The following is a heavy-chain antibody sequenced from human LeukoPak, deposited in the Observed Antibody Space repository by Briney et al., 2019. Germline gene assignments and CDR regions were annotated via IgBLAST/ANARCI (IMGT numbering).Heavy chain of an antibody. D-gene: IGHD3-22*01. J-gene: IGHJ3*02. CDR1: GFIFSNYG. V-gene: IGHV3-23*01. Sequence: GGSLRLSCAASGFIFSNYGMNWVRQAPGKGLDWVSSISGSGSSTYYAESVKGRVTISRDNSQNTLYLQMNSLRAEDTAIYYCAKDLPYYYDSSGSGDAFDIWGRGTMVTVST. CDR3: AKDLPYYYDSSGSGDAFDI. CDR2: ISGSGSST.